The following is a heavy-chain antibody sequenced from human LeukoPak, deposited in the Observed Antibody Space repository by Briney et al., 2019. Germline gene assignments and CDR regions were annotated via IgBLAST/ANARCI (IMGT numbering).Heavy chain of an antibody. Sequence: GGSLRLSCVGSGFTFSSYEMNWVRQAPGKGLEWLSYIGSSDSTTHYADSVKGRFTISRDNAKNSLYLQMNSLRAEDTAVYYCARAVGYSGFSDYWGQGTLVTVSS. CDR2: IGSSDSTT. D-gene: IGHD5-12*01. V-gene: IGHV3-48*03. J-gene: IGHJ4*02. CDR3: ARAVGYSGFSDY. CDR1: GFTFSSYE.